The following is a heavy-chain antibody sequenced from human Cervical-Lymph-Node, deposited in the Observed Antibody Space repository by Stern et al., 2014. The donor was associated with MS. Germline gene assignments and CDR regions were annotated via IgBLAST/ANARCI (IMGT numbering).Heavy chain of an antibody. V-gene: IGHV1-69*06. CDR1: RDTFSHYA. J-gene: IGHJ5*02. CDR2: IIPGLGTT. D-gene: IGHD3-10*01. CDR3: ARDQGDYGSGSEDSWFDP. Sequence: VQLEESGDEVKKPGSSVKVSCKASRDTFSHYALSWVRQAPEHGLEWMGGIIPGLGTTSYAQKFQGRITISADTSTNTLYMELSSLTFEDTAVYFCARDQGDYGSGSEDSWFDPWGQGTLVTVSS.